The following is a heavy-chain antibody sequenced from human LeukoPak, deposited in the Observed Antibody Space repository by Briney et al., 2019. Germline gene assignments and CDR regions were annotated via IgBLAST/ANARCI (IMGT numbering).Heavy chain of an antibody. CDR1: GGSISSSNW. CDR2: IYHSGST. D-gene: IGHD4-17*01. Sequence: SGTLSLTCAVSGGSISSSNWWTWVRQPPGKGLEWIGEIYHSGSTNYNPSLKSRVTISVDKSNNQFSLKLRSVTAADTAVYFCARGDTTAEIDYWGQGTLVTVFS. CDR3: ARGDTTAEIDY. V-gene: IGHV4-4*02. J-gene: IGHJ4*02.